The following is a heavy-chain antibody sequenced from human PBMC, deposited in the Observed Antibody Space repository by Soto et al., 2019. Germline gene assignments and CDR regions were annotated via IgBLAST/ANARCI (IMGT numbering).Heavy chain of an antibody. CDR1: GGTFSSYA. Sequence: QVQLVQSGAEVKKPGSSVKVSCKASGGTFSSYAISWVRQAPGQGLEWMGGIIPIFGTANYAQKFQGRVTITADKSTSTAYMELSSLRSEDTAVYYCARALPYNWNGFAEVHYYGMDVWGQGTTVTVSS. CDR2: IIPIFGTA. V-gene: IGHV1-69*06. CDR3: ARALPYNWNGFAEVHYYGMDV. D-gene: IGHD1-20*01. J-gene: IGHJ6*02.